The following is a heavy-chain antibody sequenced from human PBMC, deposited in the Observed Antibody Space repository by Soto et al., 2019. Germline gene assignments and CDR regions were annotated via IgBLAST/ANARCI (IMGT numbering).Heavy chain of an antibody. CDR3: AREGNGDYTQRYFQH. CDR1: GGTFSSYV. D-gene: IGHD4-17*01. J-gene: IGHJ1*01. V-gene: IGHV1-69*13. Sequence: SVKVSCTASGGTFSSYVISWVRQAPGQGLEWMGGIIPIFGTANYAQKFQGRVTITADESTSTAYMELSGLRSEDTAVYYCAREGNGDYTQRYFQHCGQGTLVTVSA. CDR2: IIPIFGTA.